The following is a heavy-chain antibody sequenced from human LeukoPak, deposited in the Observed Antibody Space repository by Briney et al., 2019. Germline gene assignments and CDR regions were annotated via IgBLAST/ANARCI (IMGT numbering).Heavy chain of an antibody. CDR3: ARSTNSRPYYYGSGNYFDY. CDR1: GGTFSSYA. V-gene: IGHV1-69*13. J-gene: IGHJ4*02. CDR2: IIPIFGTA. Sequence: SVKVSCKASGGTFSSYAISWVRQAPGQGLEWMGGIIPIFGTANYAQKFQGRVTITADESTSTAYMELSSLGSEDTAVYYCARSTNSRPYYYGSGNYFDYWGQGTLVTVSS. D-gene: IGHD3-10*01.